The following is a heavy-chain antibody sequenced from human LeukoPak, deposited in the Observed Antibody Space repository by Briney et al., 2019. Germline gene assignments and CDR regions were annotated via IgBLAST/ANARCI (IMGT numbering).Heavy chain of an antibody. Sequence: GASVKVSCKTSGVTFTSYGISWLRQAPGQGLEWLGWISAYNGNTNCAQKIRGRVTITTDTATSTAYMELRSLRSDDTAVYYCARPGIPVGRHYPFDYWGQGTLVTVSS. CDR3: ARPGIPVGRHYPFDY. V-gene: IGHV1-18*01. CDR1: GVTFTSYG. D-gene: IGHD6-19*01. J-gene: IGHJ4*02. CDR2: ISAYNGNT.